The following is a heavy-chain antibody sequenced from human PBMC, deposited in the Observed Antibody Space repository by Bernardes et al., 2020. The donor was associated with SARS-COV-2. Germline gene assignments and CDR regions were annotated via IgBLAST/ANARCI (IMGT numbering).Heavy chain of an antibody. V-gene: IGHV3-30*03. D-gene: IGHD4-17*01. Sequence: GSLRLSCAASGFTFSSYGMHWVRQAPGKGLEWVAVISYDGSNKYYADSVKGRFTISRDNSKNTLYLQMNSLRAEDTAVYYCAGTDYGDSPFDYWGQGTLVTVSS. CDR2: ISYDGSNK. CDR1: GFTFSSYG. J-gene: IGHJ4*02. CDR3: AGTDYGDSPFDY.